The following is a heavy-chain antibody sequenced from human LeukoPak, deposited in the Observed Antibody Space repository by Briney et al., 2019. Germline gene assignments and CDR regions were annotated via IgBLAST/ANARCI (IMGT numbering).Heavy chain of an antibody. D-gene: IGHD5-12*01. J-gene: IGHJ4*02. V-gene: IGHV1-18*01. CDR2: ISAYNGNT. Sequence: ASVKVSCKASGYTFTSYGISWVRQAPGQGLEWMGWISAYNGNTNYAQKLQGRVTMTTETSTSTAYMELRSLRSEDTAVYYCARYSGYGLWYFDYWGQGTLVTVSS. CDR1: GYTFTSYG. CDR3: ARYSGYGLWYFDY.